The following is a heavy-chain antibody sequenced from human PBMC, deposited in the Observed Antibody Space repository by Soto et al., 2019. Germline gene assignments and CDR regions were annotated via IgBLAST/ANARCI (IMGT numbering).Heavy chain of an antibody. D-gene: IGHD3-10*01. Sequence: QLQLQESGPGLVKPSETLSLTCTVSGGSISSSSYYWGWIRQPPGKGLEWIGSIYYSGSTYYNPSLKSRVTISVDTSKNQFSLKLSSVTAADTAVYYCARHRLWFGEDDFDYWGQGTLVTVSS. J-gene: IGHJ4*02. CDR3: ARHRLWFGEDDFDY. CDR2: IYYSGST. CDR1: GGSISSSSYY. V-gene: IGHV4-39*01.